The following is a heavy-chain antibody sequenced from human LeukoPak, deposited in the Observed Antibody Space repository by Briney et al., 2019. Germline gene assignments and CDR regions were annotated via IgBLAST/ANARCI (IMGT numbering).Heavy chain of an antibody. V-gene: IGHV4-34*01. CDR1: GGSFSGYY. Sequence: SETLSLTCAVYGGSFSGYYWSWIRQPPGKGLEWIGEINHSGSTNYNPSLKSRVTISVDTSKNQFSLKLSSVTAADTAVYYCARAPTVNPENYFDYWGQGTLVTVSS. D-gene: IGHD4-17*01. CDR2: INHSGST. CDR3: ARAPTVNPENYFDY. J-gene: IGHJ4*02.